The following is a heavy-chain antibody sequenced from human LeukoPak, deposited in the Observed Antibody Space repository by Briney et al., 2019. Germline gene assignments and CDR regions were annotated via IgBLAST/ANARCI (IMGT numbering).Heavy chain of an antibody. CDR2: ISSSSSYI. CDR3: ARDSFGGNSGVYSFDP. D-gene: IGHD4-23*01. Sequence: PGGSLRLSCAASGFTFSSYSMNWVRQAPGKGLEWVSSISSSSSYIYYADSVKGRFTISRDNAKNSLYLQMNSLRAEDTAVYYCARDSFGGNSGVYSFDPWGQGTLVTVSS. CDR1: GFTFSSYS. V-gene: IGHV3-21*01. J-gene: IGHJ5*02.